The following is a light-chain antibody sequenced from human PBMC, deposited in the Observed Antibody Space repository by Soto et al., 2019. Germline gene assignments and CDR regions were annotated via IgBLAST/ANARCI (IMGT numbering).Light chain of an antibody. CDR2: EVT. J-gene: IGLJ1*01. CDR1: NGDVGNANY. CDR3: SSYAGSNNF. V-gene: IGLV2-8*01. Sequence: QSALTQPPSASGSLGQSVTISCTGINGDVGNANYVSWYQQHPGKAPKLIIYEVTKRPSGVPDRFSGSKSGNTASLTVSGLQAEDEADYYCSSYAGSNNFFGTGTKVTVL.